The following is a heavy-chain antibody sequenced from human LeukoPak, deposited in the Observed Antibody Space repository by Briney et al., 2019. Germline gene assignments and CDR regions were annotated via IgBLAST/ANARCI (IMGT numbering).Heavy chain of an antibody. J-gene: IGHJ6*03. CDR1: GGSFSGYY. CDR3: ARGPKGYYYYYYYMDV. V-gene: IGHV4-34*01. Sequence: PSETLSLTCAVYGGSFSGYYWSWIRQPPGKGLEWIGEINHSGSTNYNPSLKSRVTISVDTSKNQFSLKLSSVTAADTAVYYCARGPKGYYYYYYYMDVWGKGTTVTVSS. CDR2: INHSGST.